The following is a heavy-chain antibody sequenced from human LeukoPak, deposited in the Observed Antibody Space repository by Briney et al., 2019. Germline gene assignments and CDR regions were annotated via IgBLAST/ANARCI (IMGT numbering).Heavy chain of an antibody. V-gene: IGHV4-30-2*03. CDR2: VYHSGTT. CDR3: ARGFSAFDI. CDR1: GGSISSGGYS. J-gene: IGHJ3*02. Sequence: TASETLSLTCAVSGGSISSGGYSWSWIRQPPGKGLEWIGNVYHSGTTYYNPSLKSRVTISVDTSKNQFSLRLTSVTAADTAVYYCARGFSAFDIWGLGTMVTVSS. D-gene: IGHD3-3*01.